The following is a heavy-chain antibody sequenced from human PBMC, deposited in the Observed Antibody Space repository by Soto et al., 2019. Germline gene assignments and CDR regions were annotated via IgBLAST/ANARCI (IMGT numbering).Heavy chain of an antibody. CDR3: ARTLSGYDWDYFDY. CDR2: INPNSGGT. CDR1: GYTFTGYY. D-gene: IGHD5-12*01. J-gene: IGHJ4*02. V-gene: IGHV1-2*04. Sequence: GASLKVSCKASGYTFTGYYMHWVRQAPGQGLEWMGWINPNSGGTNYAQKFQGWVTMTRDTSISTAYMELSRLRSDDTAVYYCARTLSGYDWDYFDYWGQGTLVTVSS.